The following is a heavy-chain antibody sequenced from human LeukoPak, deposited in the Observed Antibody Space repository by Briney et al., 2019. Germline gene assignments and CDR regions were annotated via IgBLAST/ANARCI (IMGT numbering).Heavy chain of an antibody. CDR3: ARAKKRYCSSTSCPLGTDV. CDR1: GYTFTSYY. D-gene: IGHD2-2*01. V-gene: IGHV1-46*01. CDR2: INPSGGST. Sequence: GASVKVSCKASGYTFTSYYMHWVRQAPGQGLEWMGIINPSGGSTSYAQKFQGRVTMTRDTSTSTVYMELSSLRSEDTAVYYCARAKKRYCSSTSCPLGTDVWGQGTTVTVSS. J-gene: IGHJ6*02.